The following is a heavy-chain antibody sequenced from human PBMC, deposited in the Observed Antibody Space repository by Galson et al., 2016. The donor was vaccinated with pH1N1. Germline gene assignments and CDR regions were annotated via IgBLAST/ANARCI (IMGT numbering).Heavy chain of an antibody. J-gene: IGHJ6*02. Sequence: SLRLSCAASGFTFTTYWMSWVRQAPGKGLEWVANIKQDGSVIYYVDSVRGRFTISRGKAKNSLYLQMSSLRADDTAVYYCARKGLPDVWGQGTTVTVSS. CDR2: IKQDGSVI. CDR1: GFTFTTYW. V-gene: IGHV3-7*01. CDR3: ARKGLPDV.